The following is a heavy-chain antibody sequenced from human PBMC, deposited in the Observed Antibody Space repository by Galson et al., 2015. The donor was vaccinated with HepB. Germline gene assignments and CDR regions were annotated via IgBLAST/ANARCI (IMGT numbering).Heavy chain of an antibody. Sequence: SVKVSCKASGGTFSSYTISWVRQAPGQGLEWMGRIIPILGIANYARKFQGRVTITADKSTSTAYMELSSLRSEDTAVYYCASYDYGDPRSYFQHWGQGTLVTVSS. V-gene: IGHV1-69*02. D-gene: IGHD4-17*01. CDR2: IIPILGIA. CDR3: ASYDYGDPRSYFQH. CDR1: GGTFSSYT. J-gene: IGHJ1*01.